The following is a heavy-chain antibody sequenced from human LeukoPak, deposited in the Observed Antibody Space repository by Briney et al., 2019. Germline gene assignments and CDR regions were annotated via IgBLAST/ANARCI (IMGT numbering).Heavy chain of an antibody. J-gene: IGHJ3*01. CDR2: IFTSGST. V-gene: IGHV4-4*07. Sequence: SETLSLTCTVSGGSISVYYWTWIRQPDGKGLEWIGRIFTSGSTNFNPSLRSRVTMSVDTSKTQFSLKMSSVTAADTAVYYCAREFRGLRFFDYWGQGTMVTVSS. CDR3: AREFRGLRFFDY. D-gene: IGHD5-12*01. CDR1: GGSISVYY.